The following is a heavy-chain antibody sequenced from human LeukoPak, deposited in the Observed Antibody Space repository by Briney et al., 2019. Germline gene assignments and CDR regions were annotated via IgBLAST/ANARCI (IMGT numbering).Heavy chain of an antibody. J-gene: IGHJ5*02. CDR1: GGSISSSSYY. D-gene: IGHD6-19*01. CDR3: ARHQWLAHSWFDP. CDR2: IYYTGTT. Sequence: SETLSLTCTVSGGSISSSSYYWGWVRQPPGTGLEWIGTIYYTGTTYYNPSLKSRDTISVDTSKNQFSLKLTSVTASDTALYYCARHQWLAHSWFDPWGQGTLVTVSS. V-gene: IGHV4-39*01.